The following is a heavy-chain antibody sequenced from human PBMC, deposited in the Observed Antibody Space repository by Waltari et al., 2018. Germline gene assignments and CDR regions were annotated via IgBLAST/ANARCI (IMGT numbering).Heavy chain of an antibody. CDR3: ARGSTVKVGDY. J-gene: IGHJ4*02. Sequence: QVQLQQWGAGLLKPSATLSLTCAVYGGSFSGYYCSWIRQPPGKGLEWIGEINHSGSTNYNPSLKSRVTISVDTSKNQFSLKLSSVTAADTAVYYCARGSTVKVGDYWGQGTLVTVSS. CDR1: GGSFSGYY. CDR2: INHSGST. V-gene: IGHV4-34*01. D-gene: IGHD4-17*01.